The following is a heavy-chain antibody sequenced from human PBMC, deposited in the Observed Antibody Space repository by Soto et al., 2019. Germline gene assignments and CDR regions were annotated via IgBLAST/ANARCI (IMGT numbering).Heavy chain of an antibody. Sequence: QVQLVQSGSEVRKPGASVKVSCKASGYTFSTYDINWVRQAPGQGPEWMGRVSPNSGNTGYAQKFQGRLTMTRNTSISTAYMELSSLTSEDTVVYYCASWAGYSKWGQGTLVTVSS. D-gene: IGHD3-9*01. J-gene: IGHJ4*02. CDR1: GYTFSTYD. CDR3: ASWAGYSK. V-gene: IGHV1-8*01. CDR2: VSPNSGNT.